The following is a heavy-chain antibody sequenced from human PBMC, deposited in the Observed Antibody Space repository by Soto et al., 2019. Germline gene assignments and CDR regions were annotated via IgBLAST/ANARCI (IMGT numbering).Heavy chain of an antibody. J-gene: IGHJ4*02. CDR1: GFTFNSYG. Sequence: QVQLVESGGGVVQPGRSLRLSCAASGFTFNSYGIHWVRQAPGKGLEWVAVISHDGSKTNYADSVKGRVTISRDNSKDTVDSQMNRPRGEGTAVYYCGKGTCYYSSRGYDVFDLWGQGTLVTVSS. CDR2: ISHDGSKT. D-gene: IGHD3-22*01. V-gene: IGHV3-30*18. CDR3: GKGTCYYSSRGYDVFDL.